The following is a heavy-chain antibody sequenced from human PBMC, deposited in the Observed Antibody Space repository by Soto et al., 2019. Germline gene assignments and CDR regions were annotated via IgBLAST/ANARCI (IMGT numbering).Heavy chain of an antibody. V-gene: IGHV4-34*01. CDR2: INHSGST. CDR3: ERGGYSYGLDY. CDR1: GGSFSGYY. Sequence: SETLSLTCAVYGGSFSGYYWSWIRQPPGKGLEWIGEINHSGSTNYNPSLKSRGTISVDTSKNQFSLKLSSVTAADTAVYYCERGGYSYGLDYWGQGTLVTVSS. D-gene: IGHD5-18*01. J-gene: IGHJ4*02.